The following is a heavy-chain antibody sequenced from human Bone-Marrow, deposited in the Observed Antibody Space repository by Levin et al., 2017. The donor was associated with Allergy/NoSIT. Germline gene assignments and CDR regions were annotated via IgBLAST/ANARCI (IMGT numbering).Heavy chain of an antibody. CDR2: ISYTGTL. V-gene: IGHV4-30-4*01. CDR3: VRGNVDASYGMDV. Sequence: SETLSLTCTVSGASISSGDYHWGWIRQPPGRGLEWLAYISYTGTLHYNPSLESRLSMSVDTSVNQFSLKVSSVTAADTALYYCVRGNVDASYGMDVWGQGTTVTISS. J-gene: IGHJ6*02. CDR1: GASISSGDYH.